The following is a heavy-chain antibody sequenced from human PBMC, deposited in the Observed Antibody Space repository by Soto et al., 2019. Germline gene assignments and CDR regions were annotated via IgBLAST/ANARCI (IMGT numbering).Heavy chain of an antibody. D-gene: IGHD3-10*01. CDR2: VKSKTDGGTT. Sequence: EVQLVESGGGLVKPGGSLRLSCAASGFTFTSALMTWVRQAPGKGLEWDGRVKSKTDGGTTDYAAPVKGRFTISRDDSEKTLYLQMNSLKTEDTAVYYCTTGSTGRDYWGQGTLVTVSS. CDR1: GFTFTSAL. J-gene: IGHJ4*02. CDR3: TTGSTGRDY. V-gene: IGHV3-15*01.